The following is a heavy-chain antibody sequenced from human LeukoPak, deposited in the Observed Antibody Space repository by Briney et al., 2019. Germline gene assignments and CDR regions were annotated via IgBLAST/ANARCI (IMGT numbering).Heavy chain of an antibody. Sequence: SVKVSCKASGYTFTGYYMHWVRQAPGQGLEWMGGIIPIFGTANYAQKFQGRVTITADESTSTAYMELSSLRSEDTAVYYCARSKVAGTVYFDYWGQGTLVTVSS. V-gene: IGHV1-69*13. CDR3: ARSKVAGTVYFDY. CDR2: IIPIFGTA. J-gene: IGHJ4*02. D-gene: IGHD6-19*01. CDR1: GYTFTGYY.